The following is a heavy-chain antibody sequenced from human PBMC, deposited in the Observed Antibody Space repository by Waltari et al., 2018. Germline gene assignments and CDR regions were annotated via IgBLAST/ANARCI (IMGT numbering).Heavy chain of an antibody. Sequence: QVQLQESGPGLVKPSETLSLTCAVSGYSISSGYYWGWIRQPPGKGLEWIGSIYHSGRTYYNPSLKSRVTISVDTSKNQFSLKLSSVTAADTAVYYCAREGNYYGSGSYPNWFDPWGQGTLVTVSS. J-gene: IGHJ5*02. CDR3: AREGNYYGSGSYPNWFDP. V-gene: IGHV4-38-2*01. D-gene: IGHD3-10*01. CDR1: GYSISSGYY. CDR2: IYHSGRT.